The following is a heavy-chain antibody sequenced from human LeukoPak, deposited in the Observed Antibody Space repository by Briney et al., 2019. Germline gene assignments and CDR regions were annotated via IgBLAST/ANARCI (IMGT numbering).Heavy chain of an antibody. V-gene: IGHV3-30*02. CDR2: VENDGTTK. CDR3: VTDLHGINWYVY. J-gene: IGHJ4*02. CDR1: GFTFRSLG. Sequence: GGSLRLSRPASGFTFRSLGMHWVRQAPGKGLEWVAFVENDGTTKYYADSVKGRFSISRDNSKNTLFLQMNNLRTDDTSMYYCVTDLHGINWYVYWGQGTLVTVSS. D-gene: IGHD3-16*01.